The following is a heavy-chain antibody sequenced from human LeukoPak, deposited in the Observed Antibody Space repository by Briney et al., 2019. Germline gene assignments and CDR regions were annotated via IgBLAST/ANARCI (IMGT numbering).Heavy chain of an antibody. D-gene: IGHD6-6*01. J-gene: IGHJ4*02. Sequence: SETLSLTCTVSGGSISSHYRSWIRQPPGKGLEWIGYIYYSGSTNYNPSLKSRVTVSVDTSKNQFSLKLSSVTDADTAVYYCARAAEGSSSERYYFDYWGQGTLVTVSS. CDR1: GGSISSHY. V-gene: IGHV4-59*11. CDR2: IYYSGST. CDR3: ARAAEGSSSERYYFDY.